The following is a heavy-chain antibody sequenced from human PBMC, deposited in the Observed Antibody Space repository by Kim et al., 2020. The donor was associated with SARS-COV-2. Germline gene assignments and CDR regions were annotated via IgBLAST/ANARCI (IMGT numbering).Heavy chain of an antibody. CDR3: VRSVYGYSVYDSVGY. D-gene: IGHD5-12*01. CDR2: IDPSDSYI. Sequence: GESLKISCKGSGYSFTNYWITWVCQLPGKGLEWMGRIDPSDSYINDSPSFRGHVTLSVDKSINTAYLEWSSLQATDTAMYYCVRSVYGYSVYDSVGYWGQGTLVTVST. V-gene: IGHV5-10-1*01. J-gene: IGHJ1*01. CDR1: GYSFTNYW.